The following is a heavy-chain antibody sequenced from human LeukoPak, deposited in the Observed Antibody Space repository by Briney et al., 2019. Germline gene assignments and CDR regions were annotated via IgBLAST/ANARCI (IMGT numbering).Heavy chain of an antibody. Sequence: PSETLSLTCTVSGGSISSSSYYWGWIRQPPGKGLEWIGSIYYSGSTYYNPSLKSRVTISVDTSKNQFSLKLSSVTAADTAVYYCARVVLRVRAFDIWGQGTMVTVSS. CDR1: GGSISSSSYY. D-gene: IGHD2-15*01. V-gene: IGHV4-39*07. CDR2: IYYSGST. J-gene: IGHJ3*02. CDR3: ARVVLRVRAFDI.